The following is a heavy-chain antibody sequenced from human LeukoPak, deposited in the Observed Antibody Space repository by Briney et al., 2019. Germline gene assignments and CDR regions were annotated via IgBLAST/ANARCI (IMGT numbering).Heavy chain of an antibody. V-gene: IGHV4-34*01. J-gene: IGHJ6*03. D-gene: IGHD2-2*01. CDR2: INHSGST. CDR1: GGSFSGYY. Sequence: SETLSLTCAVYGGSFSGYYWSWIRQPPGKGLEWIGEINHSGSTNYNPSLKSRVTISVDTSKNQFSLKLSSVTAADTAVYYCARRTSGYYYYYMDVWGKGTTVTISS. CDR3: ARRTSGYYYYYMDV.